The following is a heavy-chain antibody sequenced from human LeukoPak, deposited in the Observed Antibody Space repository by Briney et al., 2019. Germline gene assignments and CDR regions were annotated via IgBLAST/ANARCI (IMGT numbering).Heavy chain of an antibody. J-gene: IGHJ4*02. CDR1: GGSFSNYY. Sequence: NASETLSLTCAVYGGSFSNYYWTWIRQPPGKGLEWIGEINDSGSTNYNPSLKSRVTMSVDTSKNQFSLKLSSVTAADTAVYYCRCTSHWDYFDYWGQGTMVTVSS. CDR2: INDSGST. D-gene: IGHD2-2*01. CDR3: RCTSHWDYFDY. V-gene: IGHV4-34*01.